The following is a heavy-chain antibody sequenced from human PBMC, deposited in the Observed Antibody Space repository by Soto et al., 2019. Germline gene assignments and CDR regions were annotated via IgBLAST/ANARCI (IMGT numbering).Heavy chain of an antibody. CDR2: SYYSGST. Sequence: SETLSLTCTVSGGSISSYYWCCIRQPPGKGLEWIGDSYYSGSTNYNPSLKSRVTISVDKSKTQFSLKLSSVTAADTAVYYCARAAGRVIPYNWFDPWGPGTTVTVSS. J-gene: IGHJ5*01. V-gene: IGHV4-59*12. CDR1: GGSISSYY. D-gene: IGHD3-16*02. CDR3: ARAAGRVIPYNWFDP.